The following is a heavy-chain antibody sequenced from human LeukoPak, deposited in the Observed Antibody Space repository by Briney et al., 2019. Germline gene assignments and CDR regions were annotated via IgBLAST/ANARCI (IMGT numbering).Heavy chain of an antibody. CDR2: INPSGGST. Sequence: GASVKVSCKASGYTFTSYYMHWVRQAPGQGLEWMGIINPSGGSTSYAQKFQGRVTMTRDTSTSTVYMELNSLRAEDTAVYYCASGPLWSGILEYWGQGTLVIVSS. D-gene: IGHD3-3*01. J-gene: IGHJ4*02. V-gene: IGHV1-46*01. CDR1: GYTFTSYY. CDR3: ASGPLWSGILEY.